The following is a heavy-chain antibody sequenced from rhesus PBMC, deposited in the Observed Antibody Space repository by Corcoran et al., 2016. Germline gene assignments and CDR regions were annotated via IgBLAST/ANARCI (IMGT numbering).Heavy chain of an antibody. CDR3: SKGTRILFDSGYYTENSLDV. V-gene: IGHV4-80*01. Sequence: QVQLQESGPGLVRPSATLSVTCAVSGALNRRHCLHWLLQPPGQGLAWIGAINGNSGNTHYNPPLKSRVTSSNDGSKNHISLELSSGTAAYMAVDLGSKGTRILFDSGYYTENSLDVWGRGVLVTVSS. J-gene: IGHJ5-2*02. D-gene: IGHD3-28*01. CDR2: INGNSGNT. CDR1: GALNRRHC.